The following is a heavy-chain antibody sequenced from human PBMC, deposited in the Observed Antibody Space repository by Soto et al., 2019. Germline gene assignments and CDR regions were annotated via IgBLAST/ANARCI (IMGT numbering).Heavy chain of an antibody. D-gene: IGHD5-12*01. V-gene: IGHV4-39*01. CDR1: GGPISNSSYY. Sequence: KCSETLSLTCTVSGGPISNSSYYWGWIRQPPGKGLEWIGHIYYTGTSYSNPSLKGRVTLSVDTSKNQFSLKLNSMTAADTAVFYCTRLQRRWLSSDSWGQGTLVTVSS. CDR2: IYYTGTS. CDR3: TRLQRRWLSSDS. J-gene: IGHJ4*02.